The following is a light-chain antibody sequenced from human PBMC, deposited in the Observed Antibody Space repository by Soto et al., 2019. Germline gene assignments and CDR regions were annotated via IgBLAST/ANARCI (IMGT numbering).Light chain of an antibody. CDR3: QQYGSSPYT. Sequence: EVVLTQSPGTPSLPPGERATLCCRAGRSVSSRYLAWYQQKPGQAPRLLIYGASSRGTGIPDRFSGSGSGTDFTLTISRLEPEDFAVYYCQQYGSSPYTFGQGTKVDIK. CDR2: GAS. CDR1: RSVSSRY. J-gene: IGKJ2*01. V-gene: IGKV3-20*01.